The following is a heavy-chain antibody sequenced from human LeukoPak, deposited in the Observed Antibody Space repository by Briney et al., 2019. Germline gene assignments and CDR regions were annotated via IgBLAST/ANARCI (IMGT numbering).Heavy chain of an antibody. CDR2: INWSGGST. CDR1: GFAFDEQG. V-gene: IGHV3-20*04. Sequence: GGSLRLSCTASGFAFDEQGMSWVRQVPGKGLEWVSGINWSGGSTGYADPLRGRFTISRDNAKNSLYLQMDSLRAEDTALYYCARSPITSPFYFDYWGQGTLATVSS. CDR3: ARSPITSPFYFDY. D-gene: IGHD2-2*01. J-gene: IGHJ4*02.